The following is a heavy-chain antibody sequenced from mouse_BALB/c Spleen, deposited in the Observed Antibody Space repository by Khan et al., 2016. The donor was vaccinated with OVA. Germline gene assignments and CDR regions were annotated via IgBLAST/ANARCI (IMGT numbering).Heavy chain of an antibody. CDR2: IRYDGNS. CDR3: AGGGSSGTAWFAY. CDR1: GYSITSGYF. Sequence: EVQLQESGPGLVKPSQSLSLTCSVTGYSITSGYFWNWIRPFPGNKLEWMGYIRYDGNSNYNPSLKNRISITRDTSKNTFFLKLNSVTPEDTSTYDGAGGGSSGTAWFAYWGQGTLVTVSA. D-gene: IGHD3-1*01. J-gene: IGHJ3*01. V-gene: IGHV3-6*02.